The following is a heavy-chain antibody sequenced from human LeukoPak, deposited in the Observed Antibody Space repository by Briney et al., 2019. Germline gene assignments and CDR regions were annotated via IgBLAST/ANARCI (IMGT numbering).Heavy chain of an antibody. CDR3: TRWGSTSCYDY. CDR2: ISTDGSGT. V-gene: IGHV3-64*01. J-gene: IGHJ4*02. Sequence: GGSLRLSCAASGFTFGIFAMHWVRQAPGKGLEYVSAISTDGSGTYYANSVKGRFTISRDNSKNTLYLQMGSLRAKDMAVYYCTRWGSTSCYDYWGQGTLVTVSS. D-gene: IGHD2-2*01. CDR1: GFTFGIFA.